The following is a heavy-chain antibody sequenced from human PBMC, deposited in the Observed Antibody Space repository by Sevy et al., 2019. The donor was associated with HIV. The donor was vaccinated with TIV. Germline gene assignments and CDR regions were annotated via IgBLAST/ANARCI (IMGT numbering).Heavy chain of an antibody. Sequence: ASVKVSCKASGYSFTDYYMHWVRQAPGQGLEWMAWINPKNDVTNYAQKFQGRVTMTRDTSTSTAYMELTRLRSDVTAVYYCARARRVTTVYYYYGMDVWGQGTTVTVSS. J-gene: IGHJ6*02. CDR3: ARARRVTTVYYYYGMDV. D-gene: IGHD5-18*01. CDR2: INPKNDVT. V-gene: IGHV1-2*02. CDR1: GYSFTDYY.